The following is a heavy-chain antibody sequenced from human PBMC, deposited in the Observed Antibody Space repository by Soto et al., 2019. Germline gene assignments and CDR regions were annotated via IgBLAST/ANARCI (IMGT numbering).Heavy chain of an antibody. Sequence: EVQLEESGGALVQPGRSLRLSCAASGFTFDDYAMHWVRQVLGKGLEWVSSISWNSGNIGYADSVKGRFTTSRDNGKNSLYLQMTSLRPEDTALYYCVRSKGGYSYGTPFDYWGQGTLVTVSS. CDR3: VRSKGGYSYGTPFDY. J-gene: IGHJ4*02. D-gene: IGHD5-18*01. CDR2: ISWNSGNI. V-gene: IGHV3-9*01. CDR1: GFTFDDYA.